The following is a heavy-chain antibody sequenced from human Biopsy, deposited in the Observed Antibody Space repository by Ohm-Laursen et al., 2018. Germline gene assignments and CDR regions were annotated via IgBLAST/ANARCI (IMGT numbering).Heavy chain of an antibody. CDR3: ATVPVQVVYANLRGEFAS. CDR2: IIPILGTV. Sequence: ASVKVSCKASGDTFTTSAISWVRQVPGQGLDWMGRIIPILGTVDYGQNFQGRVTIRADTSTTFLELTSLRYDDTAVYYCATVPVQVVYANLRGEFASWGQGALVTVSS. CDR1: GDTFTTSA. J-gene: IGHJ5*02. D-gene: IGHD2-8*02. V-gene: IGHV1-69*04.